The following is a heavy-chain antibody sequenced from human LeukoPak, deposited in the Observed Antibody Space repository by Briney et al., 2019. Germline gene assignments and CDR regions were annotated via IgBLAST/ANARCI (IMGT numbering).Heavy chain of an antibody. V-gene: IGHV1-69*06. CDR1: GGTFTFGTGG. CDR2: IIPLFDSP. Sequence: ASVKVSCKASGGTFTFGTGGVTWVRQASGQRLEWLGGIIPLFDSPHYAPNFQGRLTITADRFSGVAYMDLSSLSSEDTAVYYCARAYIVNTNGDNVYYYMDVWGTGTTVTVSS. J-gene: IGHJ6*03. D-gene: IGHD5-24*01. CDR3: ARAYIVNTNGDNVYYYMDV.